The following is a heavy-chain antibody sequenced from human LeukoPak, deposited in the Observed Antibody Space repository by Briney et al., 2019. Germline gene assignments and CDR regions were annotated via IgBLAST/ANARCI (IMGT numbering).Heavy chain of an antibody. J-gene: IGHJ5*02. CDR1: GYTFTSYY. CDR2: INPNSGGT. V-gene: IGHV1-2*02. Sequence: GASVKVSCKASGYTFTSYYMHWVRQAPGQGLEWMGWINPNSGGTNYAQKFQGRVTMTRDTSISTAYMELSRLGSDDTAVYYCARAGRYYDILTGYEPWGQGTLVTVSS. D-gene: IGHD3-9*01. CDR3: ARAGRYYDILTGYEP.